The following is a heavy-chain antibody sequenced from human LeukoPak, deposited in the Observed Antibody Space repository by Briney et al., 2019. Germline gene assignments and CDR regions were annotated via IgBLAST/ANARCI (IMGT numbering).Heavy chain of an antibody. CDR2: ISYDGSNK. V-gene: IGHV3-30*14. Sequence: PGGSLRLSCAASGFTFSSYAMHWVRQAPGKGLEWVAVISYDGSNKYYADSVKGRFTISRDNSKNTLYLQMNSLRAEDTAVYYCAAPGGRTLTNYYGMEVWGQGTTVTVSS. J-gene: IGHJ6*02. CDR3: AAPGGRTLTNYYGMEV. CDR1: GFTFSSYA. D-gene: IGHD3-10*01.